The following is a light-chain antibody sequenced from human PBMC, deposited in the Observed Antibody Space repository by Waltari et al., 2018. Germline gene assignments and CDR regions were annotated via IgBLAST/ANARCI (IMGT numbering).Light chain of an antibody. V-gene: IGLV2-14*03. CDR2: AVT. J-gene: IGLJ2*01. CDR3: TSYTSLPHLV. CDR1: VSDIGSFNY. Sequence: QSALTQPASVSGSPGQSITISCTGTVSDIGSFNYVSWYQQHPGKAPRLIIYAVTNRPSGVSSRFSGSKSGNTASLTISGLRAEDEADYYCTSYTSLPHLVLGGGTKRTVL.